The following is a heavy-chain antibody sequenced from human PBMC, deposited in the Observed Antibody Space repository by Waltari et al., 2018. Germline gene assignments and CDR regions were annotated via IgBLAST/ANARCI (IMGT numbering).Heavy chain of an antibody. D-gene: IGHD3-3*01. V-gene: IGHV3-30*18. J-gene: IGHJ6*02. CDR1: GFTFSSYG. CDR2: ISYHGSVK. Sequence: QVQLVESGGGVVQPGMSLRLSCAASGFTFSSYGMHWVRQAPGRGLEWVAVISYHGSVKFYADSVKGRFTISRDNAKNTVDLQMNSLRAEETAIYYCAKSLTMTKKDGLDVWGQGTTVTVSS. CDR3: AKSLTMTKKDGLDV.